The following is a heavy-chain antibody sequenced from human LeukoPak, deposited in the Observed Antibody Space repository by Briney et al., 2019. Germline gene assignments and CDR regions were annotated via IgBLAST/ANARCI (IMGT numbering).Heavy chain of an antibody. D-gene: IGHD5-18*01. Sequence: ASVKVSCKASGYTFTSYDINWVRQATGQGLEWMGWMNPNSGNTGYAQKFQGRVTMTRNTSISTAYMELSSLRSDDTAVYYCASRRPPYSYGFLEAFDIWGQGTMVTVSS. V-gene: IGHV1-8*01. CDR1: GYTFTSYD. J-gene: IGHJ3*02. CDR3: ASRRPPYSYGFLEAFDI. CDR2: MNPNSGNT.